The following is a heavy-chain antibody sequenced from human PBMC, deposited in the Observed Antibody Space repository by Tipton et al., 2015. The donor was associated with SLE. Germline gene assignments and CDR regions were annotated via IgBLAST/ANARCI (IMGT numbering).Heavy chain of an antibody. CDR3: ARLGYDFWSGYYSPGYFDY. Sequence: TLSLTCTVSGGSISSGSYYWSWIRQPAGKGLEWIGRIYTSGSTNYNPSLKSRVTISVDTSKNQFSLKLSSVTAADTAVYYCARLGYDFWSGYYSPGYFDYWGQGTLVTVSS. D-gene: IGHD3-3*01. V-gene: IGHV4-61*02. CDR2: IYTSGST. CDR1: GGSISSGSYY. J-gene: IGHJ4*02.